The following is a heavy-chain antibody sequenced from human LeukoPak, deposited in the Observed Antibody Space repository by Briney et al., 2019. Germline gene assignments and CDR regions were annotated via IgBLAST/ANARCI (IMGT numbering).Heavy chain of an antibody. Sequence: ASVKVSCKAFGYTSTSNYMHWVRQAPGQGPEWMGVISPSGGSTTYAQKFQGRVTLTRDMSTSTDYLELSSLRSEDTAVYYCARDNSVRDEAWWFNPWGQGTLVTASS. CDR3: ARDNSVRDEAWWFNP. D-gene: IGHD5-24*01. CDR2: ISPSGGST. CDR1: GYTSTSNY. J-gene: IGHJ5*02. V-gene: IGHV1-46*01.